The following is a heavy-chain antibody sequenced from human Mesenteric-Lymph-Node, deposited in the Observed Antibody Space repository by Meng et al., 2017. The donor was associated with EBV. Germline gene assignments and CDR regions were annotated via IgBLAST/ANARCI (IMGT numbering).Heavy chain of an antibody. CDR2: IYWDDDK. D-gene: IGHD4-17*01. Sequence: ITLKGSGPTLGKPPPTLPLPCPFPGFPLDTSAVGVGWFRQPPGKALEWLALIYWDDDKWYSPSLRSRLTISKDTSKNQVVLRMTNMDPADTATYYCAHRPPDYGNWFDPWGQGTLVTVSS. V-gene: IGHV2-5*02. J-gene: IGHJ5*02. CDR1: GFPLDTSAVG. CDR3: AHRPPDYGNWFDP.